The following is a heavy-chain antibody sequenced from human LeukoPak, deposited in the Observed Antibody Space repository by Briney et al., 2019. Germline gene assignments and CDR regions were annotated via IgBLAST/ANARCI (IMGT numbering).Heavy chain of an antibody. CDR2: ISPTGDST. V-gene: IGHV3-64*04. CDR3: AKGGKWDVTPFDY. D-gene: IGHD1-26*01. J-gene: IGHJ4*02. CDR1: GFAFSAYA. Sequence: PGGSLRLSCSASGFAFSAYAMHWVRQAPGKGLQYVSAISPTGDSTYYADSVKGRFTISRDNSKNTLYLQVNSLRAEDTAVYYCAKGGKWDVTPFDYWGQGTLVTVSS.